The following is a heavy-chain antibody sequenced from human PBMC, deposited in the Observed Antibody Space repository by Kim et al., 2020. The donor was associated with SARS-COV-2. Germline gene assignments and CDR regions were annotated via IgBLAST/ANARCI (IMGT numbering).Heavy chain of an antibody. Sequence: SETLSLTCGVSGASFNDYYWTWIRQPPGKGLEWIGEINHSENTNYSPSLKSRVIISLDMSKSQFSLNLTSVTAADTAIYYCARGYVPNDVWGPGTLVTVSS. CDR3: ARGYVPNDV. CDR1: GASFNDYY. CDR2: INHSENT. V-gene: IGHV4-34*01. D-gene: IGHD3-10*02. J-gene: IGHJ4*02.